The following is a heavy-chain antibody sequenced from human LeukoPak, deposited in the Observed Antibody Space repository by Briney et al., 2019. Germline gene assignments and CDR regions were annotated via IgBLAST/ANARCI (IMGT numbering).Heavy chain of an antibody. Sequence: PGGSLRLSCAASGFTFSNYDMHWVRQAPGKGLEWVAFIRYDGSSKYYIDSVKGRFTISRDNAKNSLYLQMNSLRAEDTAVYYCARDEASTSDPQRYSYGSDYWGQGTLVTVSS. CDR1: GFTFSNYD. J-gene: IGHJ4*02. CDR3: ARDEASTSDPQRYSYGSDY. D-gene: IGHD5-18*01. CDR2: IRYDGSSK. V-gene: IGHV3-30*02.